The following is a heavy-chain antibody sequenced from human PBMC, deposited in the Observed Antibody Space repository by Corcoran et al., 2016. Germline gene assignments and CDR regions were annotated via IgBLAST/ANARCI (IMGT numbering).Heavy chain of an antibody. CDR2: ISYDGSNK. V-gene: IGHV3-30*18. CDR1: GFTFSSYG. CDR3: AKDVGADSSGYYYYYYYGMDV. D-gene: IGHD3-22*01. J-gene: IGHJ6*02. Sequence: QVQLVESGGGVVQPGRSLRLSCAASGFTFSSYGMHWVRQAPGKGLEWVAVISYDGSNKYYADSVKGRFTISRDNSKNTLYLQMNSLRAEDTAVYYCAKDVGADSSGYYYYYYYGMDVWGQGTTVTVSS.